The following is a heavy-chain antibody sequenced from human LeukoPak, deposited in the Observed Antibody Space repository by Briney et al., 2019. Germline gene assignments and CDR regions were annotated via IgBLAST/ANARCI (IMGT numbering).Heavy chain of an antibody. CDR2: ISYDGNKK. J-gene: IGHJ4*02. Sequence: GRSLRLSCAASGFTSSTYAMHWVRQAPGKGLEWVAVISYDGNKKYYADSVKGRFTISRDNSKNTLYLQMISLRAEDTAVYYCARDQGGDGGFDYWGQGILVTVSS. CDR1: GFTSSTYA. CDR3: ARDQGGDGGFDY. D-gene: IGHD2-21*01. V-gene: IGHV3-30*04.